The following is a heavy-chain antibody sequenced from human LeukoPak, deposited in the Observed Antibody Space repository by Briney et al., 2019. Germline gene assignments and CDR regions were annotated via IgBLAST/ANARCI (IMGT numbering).Heavy chain of an antibody. D-gene: IGHD5-18*01. CDR3: ARVTSYSYGYFDY. V-gene: IGHV3-48*03. CDR1: GFIFSSYE. J-gene: IGHJ4*02. CDR2: ISSSGSTR. Sequence: PGGSLRLSCAASGFIFSSYETNCVRQAPGKGLEWVSYISSSGSTRYYADSVKGRFTISRDNAKNSLYLQMNSLRAEDTAVYYCARVTSYSYGYFDYWGQGTLVTVSS.